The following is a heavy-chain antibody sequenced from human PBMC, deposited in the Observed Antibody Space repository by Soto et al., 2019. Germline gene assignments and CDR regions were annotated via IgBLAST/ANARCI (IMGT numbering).Heavy chain of an antibody. J-gene: IGHJ6*02. V-gene: IGHV3-49*03. CDR2: IRSKAYGGTI. CDR3: TRGYYDFWSGYYGPDPDLGMDV. D-gene: IGHD3-3*01. Sequence: GGSLRLSCTASGFTFGDYAMSWFRQAPGKGLEWVGFIRSKAYGGTIEYAASVKGRFTISRDDSKSIAYLQMNSLKTEDTAVYYCTRGYYDFWSGYYGPDPDLGMDVWGQGTTVTAP. CDR1: GFTFGDYA.